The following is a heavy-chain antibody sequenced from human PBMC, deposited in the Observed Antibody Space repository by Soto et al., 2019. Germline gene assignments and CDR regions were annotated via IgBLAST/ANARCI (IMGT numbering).Heavy chain of an antibody. CDR2: VSGSGAST. CDR3: AFGRSGVTETPFDY. D-gene: IGHD3-10*01. V-gene: IGHV3-23*01. CDR1: GFPFSNYA. Sequence: PGGSLRLSCVTSGFPFSNYAMSWVRQAPGKGPEWVSGVSGSGASTDYADSILGRFSISRDNSKNTLYLQMSSLRGEDTAVYYCAFGRSGVTETPFDYWGQGTLVTVSS. J-gene: IGHJ4*02.